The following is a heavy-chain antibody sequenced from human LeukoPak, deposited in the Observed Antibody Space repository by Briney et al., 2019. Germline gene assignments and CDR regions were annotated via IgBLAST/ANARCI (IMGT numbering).Heavy chain of an antibody. J-gene: IGHJ4*02. V-gene: IGHV1-69*05. CDR2: IIPIFGTA. D-gene: IGHD3-10*01. CDR3: ATDRMGLLWFGFGY. Sequence: SVKVSCKASGGTFSSYAISWVRQAPGQGLEWMGGIIPIFGTANYAQKFQGRVTITTDESTSTAYMELSSLRSEDTAVYYCATDRMGLLWFGFGYWGQGTLVTVSS. CDR1: GGTFSSYA.